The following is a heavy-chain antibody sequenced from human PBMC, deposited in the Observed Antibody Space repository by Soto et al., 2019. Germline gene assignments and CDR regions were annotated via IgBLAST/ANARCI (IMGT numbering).Heavy chain of an antibody. V-gene: IGHV4-61*08. D-gene: IGHD6-19*01. J-gene: IGHJ4*02. CDR3: AGAPGYIDGWRTFDF. CDR2: TYYNGDT. CDR1: DDSFRGADYY. Sequence: VLLQESGPGLLRPSETLSLTCTVSDDSFRGADYYWSWIRQPLGKGPEWIGYTYYNGDTKYNPALKSRVPMSVDTSKNQFSRGLSSVAAADTAVYFCAGAPGYIDGWRTFDFWGRGTLVTVSS.